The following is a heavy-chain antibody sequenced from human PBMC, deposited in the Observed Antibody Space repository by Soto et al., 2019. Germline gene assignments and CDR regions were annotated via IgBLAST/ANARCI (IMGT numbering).Heavy chain of an antibody. J-gene: IGHJ6*03. CDR2: IYHSGST. D-gene: IGHD2-2*01. CDR3: ARVRGYCSSTSCSYYYYMDV. V-gene: IGHV4-4*02. CDR1: SGSISSSNW. Sequence: SETLSLTCAVSSGSISSSNWWSWVRQPPGKGLEWIGEIYHSGSTNYNPSLKSRVTISVDKSKNQFSLKLSSVTAADTAVYYCARVRGYCSSTSCSYYYYMDVWGKGTTVTVSS.